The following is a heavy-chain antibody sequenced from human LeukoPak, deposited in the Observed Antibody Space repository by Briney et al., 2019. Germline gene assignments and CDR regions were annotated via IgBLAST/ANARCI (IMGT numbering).Heavy chain of an antibody. Sequence: GGALRLSCVASGFTFNNYVMNWVRQARGKGLAWMSGISGSGGATDYADSVKGRFTLSRDNSNNTLYLQMNSLRGEDTAIYYCAKVQSSTWWAYDYWGQGTLVSVSS. V-gene: IGHV3-23*01. CDR2: ISGSGGAT. J-gene: IGHJ4*02. CDR1: GFTFNNYV. CDR3: AKVQSSTWWAYDY. D-gene: IGHD6-13*01.